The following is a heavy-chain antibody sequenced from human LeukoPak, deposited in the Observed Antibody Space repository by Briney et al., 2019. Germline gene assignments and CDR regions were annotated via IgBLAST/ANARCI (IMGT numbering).Heavy chain of an antibody. CDR2: IKQDGSEK. CDR1: GFTFSSYW. J-gene: IGHJ4*02. Sequence: GGSLRLSCAASGFTFSSYWMTWVRQAPGKGLEWVANIKQDGSEKYYVDSVKGRFTVSRDNPKNSLYLQMNSLRAEDTAVYYCAKDTIQGDTALDQWGQATLVTVSS. CDR3: AKDTIQGDTALDQ. V-gene: IGHV3-7*01. D-gene: IGHD5-18*01.